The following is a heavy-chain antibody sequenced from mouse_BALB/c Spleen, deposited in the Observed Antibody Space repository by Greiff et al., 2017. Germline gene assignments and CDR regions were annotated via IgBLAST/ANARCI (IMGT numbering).Heavy chain of an antibody. CDR3: ARAYYRYDDRRCMGMDY. CDR2: IDPYYGGT. CDR1: GYSFTGYN. V-gene: IGHV1-39*01. Sequence: EVQLQQSGPELEKPGASVKISCKASGYSFTGYNMNWVKQSNGKSLEWIGNIDPYYGGTSYNQKFKGKATLTVDKSSSTAYMQLKSLTSEDSAVYYCARAYYRYDDRRCMGMDYWGQGTSVTVSS. D-gene: IGHD2-14*01. J-gene: IGHJ4*01.